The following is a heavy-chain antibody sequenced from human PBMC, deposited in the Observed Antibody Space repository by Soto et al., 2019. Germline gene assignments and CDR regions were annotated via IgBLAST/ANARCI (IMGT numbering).Heavy chain of an antibody. Sequence: GGSLRLSCAASGFTFSSYAMSWVRQAPGKGLEWISYITSSDVIMYADSVKGRFTISRDNAKNSLYLQMNSLRGEDTAVYFCVGEVGFQLIYWGQGTLVTVSS. D-gene: IGHD2-2*01. CDR2: ITSSDVI. V-gene: IGHV3-48*01. J-gene: IGHJ4*02. CDR1: GFTFSSYA. CDR3: VGEVGFQLIY.